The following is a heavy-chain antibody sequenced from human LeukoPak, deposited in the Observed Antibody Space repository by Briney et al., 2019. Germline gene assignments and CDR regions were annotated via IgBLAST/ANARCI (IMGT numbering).Heavy chain of an antibody. Sequence: PGGSLRLSCAASGFTFSTYWMHWVRQAPGKGLVWVSCIKSDGGTNYADSVKGRFTISRDNAKKTVSLQMNSLRPEDTGVYYCARAPSEIGGYYPEYFRHWGQGTLVTVSS. J-gene: IGHJ1*01. D-gene: IGHD3-22*01. V-gene: IGHV3-74*01. CDR2: IKSDGGT. CDR3: ARAPSEIGGYYPEYFRH. CDR1: GFTFSTYW.